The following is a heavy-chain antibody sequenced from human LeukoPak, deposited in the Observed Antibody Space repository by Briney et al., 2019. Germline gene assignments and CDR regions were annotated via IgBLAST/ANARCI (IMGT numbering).Heavy chain of an antibody. D-gene: IGHD3-16*02. CDR3: TRAGYDYIWGNYRNYYYMDV. CDR2: IKQDGSEK. J-gene: IGHJ6*03. V-gene: IGHV3-7*01. Sequence: GGSLRLSCVASGFIFKSYWMSWVRQAPGKGLEWVANIKQDGSEKYYVDSVKGRFSISRDNAKNSLFLQMNSLRSEDTAVYYCTRAGYDYIWGNYRNYYYMDVWGKGTTVTVSS. CDR1: GFIFKSYW.